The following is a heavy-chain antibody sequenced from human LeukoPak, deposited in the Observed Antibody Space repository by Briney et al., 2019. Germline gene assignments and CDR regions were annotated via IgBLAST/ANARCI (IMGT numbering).Heavy chain of an antibody. CDR1: GGSVSGGNYF. J-gene: IGHJ5*01. CDR3: ARATDAIFDWFDS. D-gene: IGHD2-21*02. V-gene: IGHV4-30-4*01. CDR2: MYYSGST. Sequence: PSETLSLTCTVSGGSVSGGNYFWTWIRQPPGKGLEWIGYMYYSGSTYYNPSLKSRVIISVYPSKNQFTLKLTSVSAADTAMYYCARATDAIFDWFDSWGQGALVTVSS.